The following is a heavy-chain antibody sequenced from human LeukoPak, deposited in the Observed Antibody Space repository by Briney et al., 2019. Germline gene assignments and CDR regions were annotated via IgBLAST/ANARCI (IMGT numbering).Heavy chain of an antibody. CDR2: ISGSGGST. J-gene: IGHJ4*02. V-gene: IGHV3-23*01. Sequence: GGSLRLSCAASGFTFSTYAMTWVRQAPGEGLEWVSGISGSGGSTYYTDSAKGRFTISRDNSKNTLHLQMNSLRAEDTAVYYCAREKYSSSWYDYWGQGTLVTVSS. CDR1: GFTFSTYA. CDR3: AREKYSSSWYDY. D-gene: IGHD6-13*01.